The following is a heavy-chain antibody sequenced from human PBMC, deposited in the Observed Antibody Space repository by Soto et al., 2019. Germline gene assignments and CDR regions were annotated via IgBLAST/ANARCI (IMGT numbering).Heavy chain of an antibody. CDR1: GFTFRRYW. CDR3: ARENYFDY. CDR2: IKQDGSEK. V-gene: IGHV3-7*04. Sequence: GGSLRISCAPSGFTFRRYWMGWVRQVPGKGLEWVANIKQDGSEKNYVDSVKGRFTISRDNAKNSLYLQMNSLRGEDTAVYYCARENYFDYWGQGTLVTVSS. J-gene: IGHJ4*02.